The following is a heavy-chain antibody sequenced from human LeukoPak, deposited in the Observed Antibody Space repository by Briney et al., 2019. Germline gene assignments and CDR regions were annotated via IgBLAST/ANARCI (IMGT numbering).Heavy chain of an antibody. D-gene: IGHD2-21*02. CDR1: AYTFTGYY. CDR2: INPNSGGT. J-gene: IGHJ5*02. V-gene: IGHV1-2*02. Sequence: ASVKVSCKASAYTFTGYYMNWVRQAPGHGLQWLGWINPNSGGTNYAEKFQGRVTMTWETSISTAYMELSRLRSDDTAVYYCARGVIVVVTAILHNWFDPWGQGTLVTVSS. CDR3: ARGVIVVVTAILHNWFDP.